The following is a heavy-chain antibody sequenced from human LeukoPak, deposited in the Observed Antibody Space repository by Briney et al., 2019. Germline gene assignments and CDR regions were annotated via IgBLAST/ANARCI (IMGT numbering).Heavy chain of an antibody. CDR2: INHSGST. J-gene: IGHJ4*02. D-gene: IGHD1-1*01. CDR1: GGPFSGYY. V-gene: IGHV4-34*01. CDR3: ARDWNRYAY. Sequence: SETLSLTCAVYGGPFSGYYWSWIRQPPGKGLEWIGEINHSGSTNYNPSLKSRVTISVDTSKSQFSLYMDSVTAADTAVYYCARDWNRYAYWGQGTLVTVSS.